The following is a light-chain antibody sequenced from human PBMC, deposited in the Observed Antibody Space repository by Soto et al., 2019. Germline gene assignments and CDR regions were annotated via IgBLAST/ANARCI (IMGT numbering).Light chain of an antibody. J-gene: IGKJ1*01. Sequence: DIQMTPSPSSLSASVGDRVTIPCRASQGIINDFGWYQQKPGKAPKRLISAAASLQSGVPSRCSGSGSGTEFTLTISSMQPEDFATYYGLPHNSYPQTCGQGTKVEIK. CDR2: AAA. CDR3: LPHNSYPQT. CDR1: QGIIND. V-gene: IGKV1-17*01.